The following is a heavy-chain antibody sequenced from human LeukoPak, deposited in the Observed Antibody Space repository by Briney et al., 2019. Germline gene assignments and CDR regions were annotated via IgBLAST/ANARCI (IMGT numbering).Heavy chain of an antibody. V-gene: IGHV1-3*01. J-gene: IGHJ5*02. CDR3: ARGGYAGIAVAGTISWFDP. Sequence: ASVKVSCMASGYTFTSYAMHWVRQAPGQRPEWMGWINAGNGNTKYSQKFQGRVTITRDTSASTAYMELSSLRSEDTAVYYCARGGYAGIAVAGTISWFDPWGQGTLVTVSS. D-gene: IGHD6-19*01. CDR2: INAGNGNT. CDR1: GYTFTSYA.